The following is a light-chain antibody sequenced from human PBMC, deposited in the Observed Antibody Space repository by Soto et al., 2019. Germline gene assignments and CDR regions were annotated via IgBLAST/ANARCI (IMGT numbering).Light chain of an antibody. Sequence: QSALTQPASVSGSPGQSVTISCTGTSSDLGASDSVSWYQQHPGKAPKLMIYEVAKRPSGVPDRFSGSKSGNTASLTVSGLQADDEADYYCSSYAGGNKLVFGTGTKLTVL. CDR3: SSYAGGNKLV. V-gene: IGLV2-8*01. CDR2: EVA. CDR1: SSDLGASDS. J-gene: IGLJ1*01.